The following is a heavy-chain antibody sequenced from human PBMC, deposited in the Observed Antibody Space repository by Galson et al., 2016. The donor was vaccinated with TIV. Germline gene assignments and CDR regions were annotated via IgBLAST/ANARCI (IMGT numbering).Heavy chain of an antibody. Sequence: SVKVSCKASDYTFTRYGISWVRQAPGQGPEWMGWISIYNGNTNYAQKFQGRVTMTTDTSTSTAYMELRSLRSDDTAVYYCARGKSSSWFFEYLQHWGQGTLVTVSS. CDR2: ISIYNGNT. V-gene: IGHV1-18*01. J-gene: IGHJ1*01. CDR1: DYTFTRYG. D-gene: IGHD6-13*01. CDR3: ARGKSSSWFFEYLQH.